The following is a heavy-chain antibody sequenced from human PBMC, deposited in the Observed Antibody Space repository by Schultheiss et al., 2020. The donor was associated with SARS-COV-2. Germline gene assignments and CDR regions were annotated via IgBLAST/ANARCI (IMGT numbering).Heavy chain of an antibody. CDR2: IYYSGST. Sequence: SETLSLTCAVYGGSFSGYYWSWIRQPPGKGLEWIGYIYYSGSTNYNPSLKSRVTISVDTSKNQFSLKLSSVTAADTAVYYCARGREWELHPFDYWGQGTLVTVSS. CDR3: ARGREWELHPFDY. CDR1: GGSFSGYY. J-gene: IGHJ4*02. V-gene: IGHV4-59*08. D-gene: IGHD1-26*01.